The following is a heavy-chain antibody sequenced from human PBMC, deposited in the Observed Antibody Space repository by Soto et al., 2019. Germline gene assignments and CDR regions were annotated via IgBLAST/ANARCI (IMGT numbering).Heavy chain of an antibody. D-gene: IGHD3-10*01. V-gene: IGHV1-8*01. CDR2: MHANTGLT. CDR1: GSTFSTLD. J-gene: IGHJ4*02. CDR3: ARYIFGQGFIS. Sequence: QVQLVQSGAEVKKPGASVKVSCKASGSTFSTLDLNWVRQAPGQGIDWMGWMHANTGLTGHAQKFQGRLSMTRDTSISTAYMELSSLRADDTAVYYCARYIFGQGFISWGQGTLVTVSS.